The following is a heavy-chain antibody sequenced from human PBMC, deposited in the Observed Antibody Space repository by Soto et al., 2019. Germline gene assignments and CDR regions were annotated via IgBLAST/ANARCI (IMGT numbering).Heavy chain of an antibody. Sequence: SETLSLTCTVSGGSISSYYWSWIRQPPGKGLEWIGYIYYSGSTNYNPSLKSRVTISVDTSKNQFSLKLSSVTAADTAVYYCARDQFYGGNSYYYYGMDVWGQGTTVTVSS. CDR3: ARDQFYGGNSYYYYGMDV. D-gene: IGHD2-21*02. CDR1: GGSISSYY. J-gene: IGHJ6*02. CDR2: IYYSGST. V-gene: IGHV4-59*01.